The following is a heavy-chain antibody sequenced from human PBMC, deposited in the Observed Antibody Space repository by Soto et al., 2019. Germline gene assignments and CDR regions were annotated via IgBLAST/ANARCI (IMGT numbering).Heavy chain of an antibody. CDR1: GFTFSSYG. CDR3: AKGLPHLDY. Sequence: QPGGSLRLSCAASGFTFSSYGMHWVRQAPGKGLEWVAVISYDGSNKYYADSVKGRFTISRDNSKNTLYLQMNSLRAEDTAVYYCAKGLPHLDYWGQGTLVTVSS. CDR2: ISYDGSNK. J-gene: IGHJ4*02. V-gene: IGHV3-30*18.